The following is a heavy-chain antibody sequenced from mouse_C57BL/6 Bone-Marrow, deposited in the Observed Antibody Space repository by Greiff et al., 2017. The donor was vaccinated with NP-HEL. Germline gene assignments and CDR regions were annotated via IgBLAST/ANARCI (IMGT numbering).Heavy chain of an antibody. Sequence: VQLQQSGPELVKPGASVKISCKASGYSFNDYNMNWVKQRNGKSLEWIGVINPNYGTTCYNQKLKGKSTLTVDQSSSTAYMQLNSLTSEDSAVYYCARGGLLNDWGQGTLVTVSA. CDR2: INPNYGTT. CDR1: GYSFNDYN. V-gene: IGHV1-39*01. J-gene: IGHJ3*01. D-gene: IGHD2-1*01. CDR3: ARGGLLND.